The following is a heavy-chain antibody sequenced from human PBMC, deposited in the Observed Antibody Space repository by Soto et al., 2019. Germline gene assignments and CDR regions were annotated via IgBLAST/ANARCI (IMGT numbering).Heavy chain of an antibody. CDR2: ISGSGGST. D-gene: IGHD2-2*01. CDR1: GFTFSRHF. CDR3: AKDQRGYCSSSSCYSPFGY. Sequence: GGSLRLSCAASGFTFSRHFMSWVRQAPGKGLEWVSGISGSGGSTYYAGSVRGRFTISRDNSMNTLSLKMNSLRAEDTAVYFCAKDQRGYCSSSSCYSPFGYWGQGTLVTVSS. V-gene: IGHV3-23*01. J-gene: IGHJ4*02.